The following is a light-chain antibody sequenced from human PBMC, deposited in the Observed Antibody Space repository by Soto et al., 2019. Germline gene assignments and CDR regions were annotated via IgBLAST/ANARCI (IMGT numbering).Light chain of an antibody. Sequence: ETVLTQSPGTVSLSPGERATLSCRTSQSVNNNYLAWYQQKPGQAPRLLIYGVFNRATGIPDRFGGSGSGTDFTLTISGLQPEDSAVYYCQHDDGSPRTFGQGTRLEIK. CDR3: QHDDGSPRT. V-gene: IGKV3-20*01. CDR2: GVF. CDR1: QSVNNNY. J-gene: IGKJ2*01.